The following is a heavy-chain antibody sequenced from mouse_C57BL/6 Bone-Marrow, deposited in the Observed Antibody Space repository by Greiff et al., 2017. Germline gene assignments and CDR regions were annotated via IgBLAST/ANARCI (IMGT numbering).Heavy chain of an antibody. CDR2: IDPEIGDT. Sequence: VQLQQSGAELVRPGASVKLSCTASGFNIKDDYIHWVKQRPEQGLEWIGWIDPEIGDTEYASKFQGKATITSDTSSNTASLQLSSLTSEDTAVDYCSSFDGNYFDFWGQGTPLTVAS. CDR3: SSFDGNYFDF. J-gene: IGHJ2*01. D-gene: IGHD2-3*01. V-gene: IGHV14-4*01. CDR1: GFNIKDDY.